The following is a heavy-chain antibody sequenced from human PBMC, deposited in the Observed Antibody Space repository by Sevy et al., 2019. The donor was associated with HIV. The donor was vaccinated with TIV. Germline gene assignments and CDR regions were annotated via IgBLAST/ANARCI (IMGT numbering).Heavy chain of an antibody. CDR3: ARKGGPYDIGFDP. CDR1: GFTFSSYE. J-gene: IGHJ5*02. Sequence: GGSLRPSCAASGFTFSSYEMTWVRQAPGKGLEWISSISSSGTTIYYGDSVEGRFTISRDNPKNSLYLQMNSLRAEDTAFYYCARKGGPYDIGFDPWGQGTLVTVSS. D-gene: IGHD3-22*01. CDR2: ISSSGTTI. V-gene: IGHV3-48*03.